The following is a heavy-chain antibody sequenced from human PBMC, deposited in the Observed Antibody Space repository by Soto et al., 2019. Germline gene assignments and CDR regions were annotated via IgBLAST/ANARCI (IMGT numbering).Heavy chain of an antibody. Sequence: EVHLVESGEGLVKPGGSLRLSCVVSGFSFGEYDMNWVRQAPGKGLEWVSYISSRTDTKYYADSVRGRFSISRDDAGNSLFLQMTSLRPEDTALYYCARSTNDYRQLVPFDYWGQGVQVTVSS. CDR2: ISSRTDTK. J-gene: IGHJ4*02. V-gene: IGHV3-48*03. D-gene: IGHD2-8*01. CDR3: ARSTNDYRQLVPFDY. CDR1: GFSFGEYD.